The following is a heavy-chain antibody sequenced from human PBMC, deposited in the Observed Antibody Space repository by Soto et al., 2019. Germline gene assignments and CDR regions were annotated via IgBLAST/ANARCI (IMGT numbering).Heavy chain of an antibody. J-gene: IGHJ4*02. CDR3: ARRDGSCFDY. V-gene: IGHV4-59*08. CDR1: GGSISSYY. CDR2: IYYSGST. Sequence: QVQLQESGPGLVKPSETLSLTCTVSGGSISSYYWSWIRQPPGKGLEWIGYIYYSGSTNYNPSLKSRVIIQVDTSKKQFSLKLSSVTAADTAVYYCARRDGSCFDYWGQGTLVTVSS.